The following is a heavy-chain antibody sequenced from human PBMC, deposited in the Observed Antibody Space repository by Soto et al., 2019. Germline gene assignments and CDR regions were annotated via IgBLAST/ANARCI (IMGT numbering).Heavy chain of an antibody. J-gene: IGHJ4*02. CDR3: ARDAYYYDSSGSYYFDY. CDR2: IYYSGST. V-gene: IGHV4-61*01. CDR1: GGSVSSGSYY. D-gene: IGHD3-22*01. Sequence: TLSLTCTVSGGSVSSGSYYWSWIRQPPGKGLEWIGYIYYSGSTNYNPSLKSRVTISVDTSKNQFSLKLSSVTAADTAVYYCARDAYYYDSSGSYYFDYWGQGTLVTVSS.